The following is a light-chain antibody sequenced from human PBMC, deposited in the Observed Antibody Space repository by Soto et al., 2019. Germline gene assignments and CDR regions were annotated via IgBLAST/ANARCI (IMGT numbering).Light chain of an antibody. CDR1: QSVDSDY. V-gene: IGKV3-20*01. Sequence: EIVLTQSPGTLSLSPGERATLSCRASQSVDSDYLAWYQQRPGQAPRLLIYAASSGTTGIPDRFSGGGSGTDFTLTISRLEPEDFAVYYCQQYGSSPITFGQGTRLQSK. CDR2: AAS. CDR3: QQYGSSPIT. J-gene: IGKJ5*01.